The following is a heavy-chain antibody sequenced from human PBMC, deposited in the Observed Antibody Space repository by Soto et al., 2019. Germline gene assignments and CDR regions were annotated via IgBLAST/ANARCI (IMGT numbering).Heavy chain of an antibody. CDR2: IYYAGTT. Sequence: SETLSLTCTVSDGSISPNYWTWIRQPPGQGLEWIGDIYYAGTTTYSPSLKSRVSISVDTSKNEVSLKLASVTAADTAVYYCARLGAYYQAQDSWGQGTLVIVSS. J-gene: IGHJ1*01. V-gene: IGHV4-59*08. CDR1: DGSISPNY. CDR3: ARLGAYYQAQDS. D-gene: IGHD3-22*01.